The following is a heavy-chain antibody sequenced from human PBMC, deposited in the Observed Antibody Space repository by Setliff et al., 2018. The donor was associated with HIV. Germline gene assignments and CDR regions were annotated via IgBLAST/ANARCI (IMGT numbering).Heavy chain of an antibody. CDR2: IYPGDSDT. CDR1: GYSFPTYW. J-gene: IGHJ4*02. CDR3: ARLGPGPMFRTNFDY. Sequence: HGESLKISCKGSGYSFPTYWIAWVRQMPGKGLEWMGIIYPGDSDTRYSPSFQGQVTISADKSISTAYLQWSGLKASDTAIYYCARLGPGPMFRTNFDYWGQGTQVTVSS. V-gene: IGHV5-51*01. D-gene: IGHD3-10*01.